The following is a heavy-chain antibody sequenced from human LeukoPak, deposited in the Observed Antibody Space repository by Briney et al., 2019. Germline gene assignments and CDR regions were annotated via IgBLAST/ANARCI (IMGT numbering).Heavy chain of an antibody. CDR2: IYHLGST. V-gene: IGHV4-30-2*01. CDR3: ARKLNGDFDY. CDR1: GGSISSGGYY. Sequence: SETLSLTCTVSGGSISSGGYYWTWIRQPPGKGLEWIGYIYHLGSTYYNPSLKSRVTISIDRSKNQFSLKLSSVTAADTAVYYCARKLNGDFDYWGQGTLVTVSS. J-gene: IGHJ4*02. D-gene: IGHD4-17*01.